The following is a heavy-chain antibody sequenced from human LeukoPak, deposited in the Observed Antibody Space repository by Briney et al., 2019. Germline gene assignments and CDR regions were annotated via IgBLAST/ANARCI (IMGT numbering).Heavy chain of an antibody. Sequence: PGGSLRLSCAASGFTFDDYGMSWVRQAPGKGLEWVSGINWNGGSTGYADSVKGRFTISRDNAKNSLYLQMNSLRAEDTAVYYCARETYYDFWSGYHQYYYYYYMDVWGKGTTVTVSS. CDR2: INWNGGST. V-gene: IGHV3-20*04. J-gene: IGHJ6*03. CDR3: ARETYYDFWSGYHQYYYYYYMDV. D-gene: IGHD3-3*01. CDR1: GFTFDDYG.